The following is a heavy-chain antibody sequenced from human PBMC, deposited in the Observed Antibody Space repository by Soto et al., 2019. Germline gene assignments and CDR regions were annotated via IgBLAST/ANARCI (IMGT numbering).Heavy chain of an antibody. Sequence: EGQLLESGGGLVQPGGSLRLSCAASGFTFSTYAMNWVRQAPGKGLEWVSAISASGDYTDYADSVKGRFTISRDNSVSALYLQMNSLRIDDTAVYYCAHPRGYGVFDAYDLWGQGTMVTVSS. D-gene: IGHD4-17*01. V-gene: IGHV3-23*01. CDR2: ISASGDYT. CDR1: GFTFSTYA. CDR3: AHPRGYGVFDAYDL. J-gene: IGHJ3*01.